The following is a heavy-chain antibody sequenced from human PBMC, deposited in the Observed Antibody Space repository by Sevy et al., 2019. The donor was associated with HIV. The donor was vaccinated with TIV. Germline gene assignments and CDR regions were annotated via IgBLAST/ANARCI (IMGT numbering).Heavy chain of an antibody. J-gene: IGHJ4*02. CDR1: GFTFSSYA. CDR3: ARSSSGGSSSPRGSPVKN. CDR2: ISYDGSNK. V-gene: IGHV3-30-3*01. D-gene: IGHD6-13*01. Sequence: GGSLRLSCAASGFTFSSYAMHWVRQAPGKGLEWVAVISYDGSNKYYAESVKGRFTIARDNAKNKLYLQMNSLRAEDTAVYYCARSSSGGSSSPRGSPVKNWGQGTLVTVSS.